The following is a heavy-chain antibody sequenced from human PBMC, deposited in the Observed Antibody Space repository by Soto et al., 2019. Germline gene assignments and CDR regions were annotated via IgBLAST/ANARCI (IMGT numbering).Heavy chain of an antibody. CDR2: IYSDGTT. J-gene: IGHJ4*02. D-gene: IGHD6-6*01. Sequence: EVQLVETGGGLIQPGGSLRLSCAASGFTVSSNYMNWVRQAPGKGLEWVSIIYSDGTTSYADSVKGRFTISRDNFKNTLHLQRNSLRAEDTAVYYWAILSNWGQGTLVTVSS. CDR1: GFTVSSNY. V-gene: IGHV3-53*02. CDR3: AILSN.